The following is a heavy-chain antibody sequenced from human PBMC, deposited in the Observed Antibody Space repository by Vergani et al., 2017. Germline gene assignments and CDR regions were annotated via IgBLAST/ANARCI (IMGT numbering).Heavy chain of an antibody. CDR1: GGSISSYY. CDR2: IYYSGST. CDR3: ARSFRPQTFDY. V-gene: IGHV4-59*01. J-gene: IGHJ4*02. Sequence: QVQLQESGPGLVKPSETLSLTCTVSGGSISSYYWSWIRQPPGKGLEWIGYIYYSGSTNYNPPPKSRVTISVDTSKNQFSLKLSSVTAADTAVYYCARSFRPQTFDYWGQGTLVTVSS.